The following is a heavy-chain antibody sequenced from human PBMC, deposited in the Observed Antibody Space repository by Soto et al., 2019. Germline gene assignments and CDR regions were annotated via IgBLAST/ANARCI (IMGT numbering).Heavy chain of an antibody. CDR1: GGSIGSSNW. J-gene: IGHJ5*02. V-gene: IGHV4-4*02. Sequence: SETLSLTCTVSGGSIGSSNWRSCVRQPPGKALEWVGFVYRSAVTSYNPYLKSGVSISLDTSNQQCPLKLWSVTAADTAVYYCAGMPYTSGLRFDPWAPGTLVTVYS. CDR2: VYRSAVT. D-gene: IGHD6-19*01. CDR3: AGMPYTSGLRFDP.